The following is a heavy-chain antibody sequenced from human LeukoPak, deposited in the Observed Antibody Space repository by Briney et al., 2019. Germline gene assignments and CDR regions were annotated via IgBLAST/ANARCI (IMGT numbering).Heavy chain of an antibody. CDR1: DFSFITYA. V-gene: IGHV3-11*01. J-gene: IGHJ4*02. Sequence: PGGSLRLSCVGSDFSFITYAMTWIRQAPGKGLEWVSYISSTGSTIYYADSVKGRFTISRDNAKNSLYLQMTSLRAEDTAVYYCARVGEGYYDSSSYWGQGTLVTVSS. CDR2: ISSTGSTI. CDR3: ARVGEGYYDSSSY. D-gene: IGHD3-22*01.